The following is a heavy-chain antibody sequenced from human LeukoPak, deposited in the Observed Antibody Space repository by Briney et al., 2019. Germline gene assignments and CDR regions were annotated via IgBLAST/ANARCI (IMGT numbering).Heavy chain of an antibody. CDR1: GGSFSDYY. D-gene: IGHD6-19*01. J-gene: IGHJ6*03. Sequence: PSETLSLTCVVYGGSFSDYYWSWIRQSPGKGLEWIEEINHSGSTKYNPSLKSRVTISLHPSQNQFSLTLRYVTAADTAVYYCARGEGGVAGRGWPYYFYYYVDVWGKGATVTVSS. V-gene: IGHV4-34*01. CDR2: INHSGST. CDR3: ARGEGGVAGRGWPYYFYYYVDV.